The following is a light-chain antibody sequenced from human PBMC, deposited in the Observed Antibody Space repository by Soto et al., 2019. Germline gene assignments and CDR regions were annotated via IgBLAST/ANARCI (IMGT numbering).Light chain of an antibody. Sequence: QSALTQPASVSGSPGQSITISCTGTSSDVGGYNYVSWYQQHPGKAPKLIIDNVSNRPSGVSNRFSGSKSGNTASLTISGLQAEDEGHYYCSSFTRSNTVLFGGGTTLTVL. J-gene: IGLJ2*01. CDR3: SSFTRSNTVL. V-gene: IGLV2-14*01. CDR1: SSDVGGYNY. CDR2: NVS.